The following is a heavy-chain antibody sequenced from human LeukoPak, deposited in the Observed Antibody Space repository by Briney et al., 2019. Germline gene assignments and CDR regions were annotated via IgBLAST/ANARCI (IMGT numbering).Heavy chain of an antibody. J-gene: IGHJ4*02. CDR1: GYSISSGYY. D-gene: IGHD3-10*01. CDR2: IYHSGST. CDR3: ARTLGDYGSGSYYY. Sequence: SETLSLTCTVSGYSISSGYYWGWIRQPPGKGLEWIGSIYHSGSTYYNPSLKSRVTISVDTSKNQFSLKLSSVTAADTVVYYCARTLGDYGSGSYYYWGQGTLVTVSS. V-gene: IGHV4-38-2*02.